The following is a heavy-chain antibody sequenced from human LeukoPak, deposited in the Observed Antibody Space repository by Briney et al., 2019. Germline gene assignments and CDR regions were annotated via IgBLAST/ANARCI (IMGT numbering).Heavy chain of an antibody. D-gene: IGHD3-9*01. V-gene: IGHV3-21*01. Sequence: GGSLRLSCAASGFTFSTYSMNWVRRAPGKGLEWVSSISSSGSSIQYADSVKGRFTISRDNAKTSLYLQMNSLRAEDTAIYYCARDRIVAGFYPSDAFDIWGQGTMVTVSS. J-gene: IGHJ3*02. CDR1: GFTFSTYS. CDR3: ARDRIVAGFYPSDAFDI. CDR2: ISSSGSSI.